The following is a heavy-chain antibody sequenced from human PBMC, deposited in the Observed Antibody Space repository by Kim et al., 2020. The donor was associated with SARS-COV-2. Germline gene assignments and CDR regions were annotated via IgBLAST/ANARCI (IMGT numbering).Heavy chain of an antibody. J-gene: IGHJ4*02. V-gene: IGHV1-18*01. CDR2: ISAYNGNT. Sequence: ASVKVSCKASGYTFTSYSISWVRQAPGQGLEWMGWISAYNGNTNYAQKFQGRVTMTTDTSTCTVYMELRSLRSDDTAMYYCARGPLMLDPDFGYWGQGSLVTVFS. CDR3: ARGPLMLDPDFGY. D-gene: IGHD3-10*02. CDR1: GYTFTSYS.